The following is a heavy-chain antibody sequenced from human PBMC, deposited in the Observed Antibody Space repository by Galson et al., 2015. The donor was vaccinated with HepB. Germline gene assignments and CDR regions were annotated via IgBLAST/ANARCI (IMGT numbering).Heavy chain of an antibody. J-gene: IGHJ2*01. CDR2: ISSSSRTI. V-gene: IGHV3-48*01. Sequence: SLRLSCAASGFTFRSYSMSWVRQAPGKGLEWVSYISSSSRTIYHADSVKGRFTISRDNAKDSLDLQMNSLRAEDTAVYYCARDEPDTTGDWRWYYFDLWGRGTLVTVSS. CDR1: GFTFRSYS. D-gene: IGHD7-27*01. CDR3: ARDEPDTTGDWRWYYFDL.